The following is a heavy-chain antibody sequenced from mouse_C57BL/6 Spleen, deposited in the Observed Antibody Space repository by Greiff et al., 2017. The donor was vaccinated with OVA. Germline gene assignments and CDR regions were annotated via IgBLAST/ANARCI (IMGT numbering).Heavy chain of an antibody. CDR3: TSFYYYGSSWFAY. D-gene: IGHD1-1*01. Sequence: EVQWVESGGGLVQPGGSMKLSCVASGFTFSNYWMNWVRQSPEKGLEWVAQIRLKSDNYATHYAESVKGRFTISRDDSKSSVYLQMNNLRAEDTGIYYCTSFYYYGSSWFAYWGQGTLVTVSA. J-gene: IGHJ3*01. V-gene: IGHV6-3*01. CDR1: GFTFSNYW. CDR2: IRLKSDNYAT.